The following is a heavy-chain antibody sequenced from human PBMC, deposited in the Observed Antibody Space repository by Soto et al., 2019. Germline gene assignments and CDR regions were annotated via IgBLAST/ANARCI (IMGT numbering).Heavy chain of an antibody. D-gene: IGHD2-2*01. V-gene: IGHV1-69*01. Sequence: QVQLVQSGAEVKKPGSSVKVSCKASGGTFSSYAISWVRQAPGQGLEWMGGLIPIFGTANYAQKFQGRVTITADESTSTAYMELSSLRSEDTAVYYCASYASYCSSTSCYAHPYYYYGMDVWGQGTTVTVSS. CDR3: ASYASYCSSTSCYAHPYYYYGMDV. CDR1: GGTFSSYA. CDR2: LIPIFGTA. J-gene: IGHJ6*02.